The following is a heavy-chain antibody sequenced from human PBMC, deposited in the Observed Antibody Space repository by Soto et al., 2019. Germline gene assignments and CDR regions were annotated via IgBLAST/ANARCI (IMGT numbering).Heavy chain of an antibody. CDR1: GFTFSDYG. D-gene: IGHD3-10*01. CDR2: ISYDGTIE. CDR3: TKEQGMSFRASDH. V-gene: IGHV3-30*18. J-gene: IGHJ4*02. Sequence: GGSLRLSCAASGFTFSDYGMHWVRQAPGKGLEWVAVISYDGTIEYYVDSVKGRFTISRDNSKKTLYRQMNSLRLEDKALYYFTKEQGMSFRASDHWGQGTLVTVSS.